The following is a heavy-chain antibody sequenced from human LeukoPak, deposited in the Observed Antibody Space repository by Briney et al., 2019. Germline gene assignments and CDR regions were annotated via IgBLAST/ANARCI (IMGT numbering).Heavy chain of an antibody. CDR3: AKARPIGRNFFHFDY. CDR1: GFTFSSYG. J-gene: IGHJ4*02. CDR2: IRYDGSNK. D-gene: IGHD3-3*01. V-gene: IGHV3-30*02. Sequence: GGSLRLSCAASGFTFSSYGMHWVRQAPGKGLEWVAFIRYDGSNKYYADSVKGRFTISRDNSKNTLYLQMNSLRAEDTAVYYCAKARPIGRNFFHFDYWGQGTLVTVSS.